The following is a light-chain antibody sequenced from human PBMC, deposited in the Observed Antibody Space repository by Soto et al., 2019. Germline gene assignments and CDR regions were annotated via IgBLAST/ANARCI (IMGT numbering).Light chain of an antibody. J-gene: IGKJ1*01. CDR1: QSIRKY. CDR2: AAS. V-gene: IGKV1-39*01. CDR3: QQSGDTPPWT. Sequence: DIQMTQSPSSLSGSFGDGVVISCRARQSIRKYLNWYQHKPGKVPTLLIYAASSLQSGVPSRFSGSGSGTEFTLTITSLQPEDFATYYCQQSGDTPPWTFGQGTKVDIK.